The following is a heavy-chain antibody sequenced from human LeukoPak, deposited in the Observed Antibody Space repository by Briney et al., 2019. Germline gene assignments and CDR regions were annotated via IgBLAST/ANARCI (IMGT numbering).Heavy chain of an antibody. J-gene: IGHJ5*02. V-gene: IGHV3-30*18. CDR1: GFTFSNSG. CDR3: ANAPGRGMTGHAGNWFDP. CDR2: ISYDGNNE. D-gene: IGHD3-9*01. Sequence: PGRSLRLSCAASGFTFSNSGMHWVRQAPGKGLEWVAVISYDGNNENYGDSVKGRFTVSRDNSKNTLYLQMNSLRADDTAVYYCANAPGRGMTGHAGNWFDPWGQGTLVTVSS.